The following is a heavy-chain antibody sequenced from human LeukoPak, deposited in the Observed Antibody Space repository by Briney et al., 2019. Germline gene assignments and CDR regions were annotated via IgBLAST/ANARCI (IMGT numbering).Heavy chain of an antibody. CDR2: IKSKSDGGTT. J-gene: IGHJ4*02. Sequence: TPSETLSLTCAVSGVSISSSNSYWGWIRQPPGKGLEWVGRIKSKSDGGTTDNAAPVKGRFTISRDDSKNILYLQMNSLKTEDTAVYYCTAASEVLLWFGDLNFDYWGQGTLVTVSS. CDR3: TAASEVLLWFGDLNFDY. CDR1: GVSISSSNSY. D-gene: IGHD3-10*01. V-gene: IGHV3-15*07.